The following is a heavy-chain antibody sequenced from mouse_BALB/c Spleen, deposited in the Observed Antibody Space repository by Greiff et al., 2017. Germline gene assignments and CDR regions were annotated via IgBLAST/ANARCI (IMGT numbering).Heavy chain of an antibody. J-gene: IGHJ2*01. CDR1: GYSITSDYA. CDR3: ARSRPIYYGYDEDY. Sequence: VQLQQSGPGLVKPSQSLSLTCTVTGYSITSDYAWNWIRQFPGNKLEWMGYISYSGSTSYNPSLKSRISITRDTSKNQFFLQLNSVTTEDTATYYCARSRPIYYGYDEDYWGQGTTRTVSS. V-gene: IGHV3-2*02. CDR2: ISYSGST. D-gene: IGHD2-2*01.